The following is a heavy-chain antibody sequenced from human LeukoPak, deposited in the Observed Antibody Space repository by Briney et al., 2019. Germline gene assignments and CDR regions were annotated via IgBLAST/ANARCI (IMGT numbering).Heavy chain of an antibody. CDR2: IYYSGST. V-gene: IGHV4-39*07. CDR1: GGSISSSSYY. CDR3: AREGRITQNWFDP. D-gene: IGHD3-10*01. Sequence: SETLSLTCTVSGGSISSSSYYWGWIRQPPGKGLEWIGSIYYSGSTYYNPSLKSRVTISVDTSKNQFSLKLSSVTAADTAVYYCAREGRITQNWFDPWGQGTLVTVSS. J-gene: IGHJ5*02.